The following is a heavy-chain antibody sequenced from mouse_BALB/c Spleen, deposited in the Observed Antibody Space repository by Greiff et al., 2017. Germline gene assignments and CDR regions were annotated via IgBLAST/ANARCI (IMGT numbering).Heavy chain of an antibody. D-gene: IGHD2-4*01. CDR3: ARVITTGGFAY. J-gene: IGHJ3*01. CDR1: GFTFSSYA. Sequence: EVKLMESGGGLVKPGGSLKLSCAASGFTFSSYAMSWVRQTPEKRLEWVASISSGGSTYYPDSVKGRFTISRDNARNILYLQMSSLRSEDTAMYYCARVITTGGFAYWGQGTLVTVSA. V-gene: IGHV5-6-5*01. CDR2: ISSGGST.